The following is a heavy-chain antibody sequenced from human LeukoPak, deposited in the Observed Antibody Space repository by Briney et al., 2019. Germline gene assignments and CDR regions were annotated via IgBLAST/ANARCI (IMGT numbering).Heavy chain of an antibody. CDR1: GFTFSSYA. CDR3: AKDSGYSYESPYYFDY. D-gene: IGHD5-18*01. J-gene: IGHJ4*02. V-gene: IGHV3-23*01. CDR2: ISGSGGST. Sequence: QPGGSLRLSCAASGFTFSSYAMSWVRQAPGKGLEWVSAISGSGGSTYYADSVKGRFTISRDNSKNTLYLQMNSLRAEDTAVYYCAKDSGYSYESPYYFDYWGQGTLVTVSS.